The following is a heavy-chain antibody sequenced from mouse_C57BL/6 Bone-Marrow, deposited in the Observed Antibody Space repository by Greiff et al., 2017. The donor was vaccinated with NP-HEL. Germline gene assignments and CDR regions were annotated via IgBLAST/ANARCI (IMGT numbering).Heavy chain of an antibody. CDR3: ARSVVAPLYWYFDV. J-gene: IGHJ1*03. D-gene: IGHD1-1*01. CDR2: IYPGSGST. CDR1: GYTFTSYW. Sequence: VQLQQSGAELVKPGASVKMSCKASGYTFTSYWITWVKQRPGQGLEWIGDIYPGSGSTNYNEKFKSKATLTVDTSSSTAYMQLSSLTSEDSAVYYCARSVVAPLYWYFDVWGTGTTVTVSS. V-gene: IGHV1-55*01.